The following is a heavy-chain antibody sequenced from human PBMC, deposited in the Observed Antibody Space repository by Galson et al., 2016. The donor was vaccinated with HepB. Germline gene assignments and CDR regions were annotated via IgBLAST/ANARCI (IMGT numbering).Heavy chain of an antibody. CDR1: GLTFSSYW. J-gene: IGHJ1*01. V-gene: IGHV3-7*03. D-gene: IGHD1-26*01. CDR3: AGGSGWDAEH. CDR2: IKDDGSEK. Sequence: SLRLSCAASGLTFSSYWMNWVRQARGKGLEWVANIKDDGSEKNYVDSVKGRFTISRDNAQNSLYLQMNTLGAEDTAVYYCAGGSGWDAEHWGQGTLVTVSS.